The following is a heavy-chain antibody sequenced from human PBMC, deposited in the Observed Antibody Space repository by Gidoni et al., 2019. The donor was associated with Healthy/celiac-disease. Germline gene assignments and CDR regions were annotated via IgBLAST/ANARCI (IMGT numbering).Heavy chain of an antibody. CDR3: ATEHIVVVTALDAFDI. D-gene: IGHD2-21*02. Sequence: QVQLVESGGGVVQPGRSLRLSCAASGFPFSSYVMHWVRQAPGKGLEWGAVISYDGSNKYYADSVKGRFTISRDNSKNTLYLQMNSLRAEDTAVYYCATEHIVVVTALDAFDIWGQGTMVTVSS. J-gene: IGHJ3*02. V-gene: IGHV3-30*03. CDR2: ISYDGSNK. CDR1: GFPFSSYV.